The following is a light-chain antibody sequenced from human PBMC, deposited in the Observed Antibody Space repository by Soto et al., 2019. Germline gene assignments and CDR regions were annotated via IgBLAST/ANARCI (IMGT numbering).Light chain of an antibody. J-gene: IGLJ2*01. CDR3: SSYAASDSFVV. CDR2: EVY. CDR1: SSDVGGYNY. Sequence: QSALTQPPSASGSPGQSVTFSCTGTSSDVGGYNYVSWYQHHPDKAPKLIIYEVYKRPSGVPDRFSGSKSGNTASLTVSGLQAEDEAEYYCSSYAASDSFVVFGGGTKLTVL. V-gene: IGLV2-8*01.